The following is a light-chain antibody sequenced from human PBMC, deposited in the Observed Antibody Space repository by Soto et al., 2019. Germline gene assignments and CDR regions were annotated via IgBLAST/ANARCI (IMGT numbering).Light chain of an antibody. V-gene: IGLV1-47*01. Sequence: QSVLAQPPSASGTPGQRVTMSCSGKNSNVGIGSVYWYQQLPGSAHKLLIYKTNQRPSGVPDRFSGSKSGTSASLAISELRTEDEADYDCADWDDGRHSYVFGTGTKLTVL. CDR2: KTN. CDR1: NSNVGIGS. J-gene: IGLJ1*01. CDR3: ADWDDGRHSYV.